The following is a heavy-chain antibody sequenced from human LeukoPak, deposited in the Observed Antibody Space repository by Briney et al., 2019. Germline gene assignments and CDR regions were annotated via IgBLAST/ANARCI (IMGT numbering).Heavy chain of an antibody. CDR3: AKDRGGYDDGWFDP. CDR2: ISGSGGST. CDR1: GFTFISYA. J-gene: IGHJ5*02. D-gene: IGHD5-12*01. Sequence: GGSLRLSCAASGFTFISYAMSWVRQAPGKGLEWVSAISGSGGSTYYADSVKGRFTISRDNSKNTLYLQMNSLRAEDTAVYYCAKDRGGYDDGWFDPWGQGTLVTVSS. V-gene: IGHV3-23*01.